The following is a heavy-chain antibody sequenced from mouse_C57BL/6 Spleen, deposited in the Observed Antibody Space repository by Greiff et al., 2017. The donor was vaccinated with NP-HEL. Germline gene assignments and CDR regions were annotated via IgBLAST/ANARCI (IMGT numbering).Heavy chain of an antibody. CDR1: GFTFSDYY. V-gene: IGHV5-16*01. J-gene: IGHJ1*03. CDR3: ARDHYGSSYEGYFDV. D-gene: IGHD1-1*01. CDR2: INYDGSST. Sequence: EVHLVESEGGLVQPGSSMKLSCTASGFTFSDYYMAWVRQVPEKGLEWVANINYDGSSTYYLDSLKSRFIISRDNAKNILYLQMSSLKSEDTATYYCARDHYGSSYEGYFDVWGTGTTVTVSS.